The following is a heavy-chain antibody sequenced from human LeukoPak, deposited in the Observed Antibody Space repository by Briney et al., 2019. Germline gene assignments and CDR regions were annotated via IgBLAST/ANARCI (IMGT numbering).Heavy chain of an antibody. J-gene: IGHJ3*02. CDR3: ARGTYLTGYHDAFDI. Sequence: SETLSLTCTVSGYSISSGYLWGWIRQPPGKGLEWIGSIDGSGSTNYNPSLNSRVTISVDTSKNQFSLKLGSVTAADTAVYYCARGTYLTGYHDAFDIWGQGTMVTVSS. D-gene: IGHD3-9*01. CDR2: IDGSGST. V-gene: IGHV4-38-2*02. CDR1: GYSISSGYL.